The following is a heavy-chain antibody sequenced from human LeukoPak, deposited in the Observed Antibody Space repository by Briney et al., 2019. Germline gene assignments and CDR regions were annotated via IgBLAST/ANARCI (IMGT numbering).Heavy chain of an antibody. Sequence: SVKVSCKASGGTFSSNAISWVRQAPGQGLEWMGGIIPIFGTANYAQKFQGRVTITADESTSTAYMELRSLRSDDTAVYYCARELGGGSHYFDYWGQGTLVTVSS. CDR2: IIPIFGTA. V-gene: IGHV1-69*13. CDR3: ARELGGGSHYFDY. D-gene: IGHD1-26*01. CDR1: GGTFSSNA. J-gene: IGHJ4*02.